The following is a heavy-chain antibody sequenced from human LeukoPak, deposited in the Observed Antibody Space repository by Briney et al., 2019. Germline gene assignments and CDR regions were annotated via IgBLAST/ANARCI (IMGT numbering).Heavy chain of an antibody. CDR2: IYYSGST. CDR1: GGSLSSGDYY. J-gene: IGHJ5*02. V-gene: IGHV4-30-4*01. D-gene: IGHD2-2*01. Sequence: SETLSLTCTVSGGSLSSGDYYWSWIRQPPGKGLEWIGYIYYSGSTYYNPSLKSRVTISVDTSKNQFSLKLSSVTAADTAVYYCARVPLKDCSSTSCYSYWFDPWGQGTLVTVSS. CDR3: ARVPLKDCSSTSCYSYWFDP.